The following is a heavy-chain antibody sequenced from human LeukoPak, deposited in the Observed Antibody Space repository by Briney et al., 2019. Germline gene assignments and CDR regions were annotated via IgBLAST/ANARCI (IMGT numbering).Heavy chain of an antibody. CDR2: ISSSSSYI. V-gene: IGHV3-21*04. CDR3: AKELEYSGSYPDY. CDR1: GFTFSSYS. J-gene: IGHJ4*02. D-gene: IGHD1-26*01. Sequence: GGSLRLSCAASGFTFSSYSMNWVRQPPGERLNWFSSISSSSSYIYYADSVKGRFTISRDNSKNTLSLQMNSLRGEDSAVYYCAKELEYSGSYPDYWGQGTLVTVS.